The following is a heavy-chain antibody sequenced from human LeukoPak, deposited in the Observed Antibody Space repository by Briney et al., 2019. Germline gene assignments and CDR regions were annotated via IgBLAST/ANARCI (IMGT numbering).Heavy chain of an antibody. CDR3: PAKKRTVSTAYYYYYYYMDV. V-gene: IGHV4-59*01. J-gene: IGHJ6*03. CDR2: IYYSGST. CDR1: GGSISSYY. D-gene: IGHD4-17*01. Sequence: SETLSLTCTVSGGSISSYYWSWIRQPPGKGLEWIGYIYYSGSTNYNPSLKSRVTISVDTSKNQFSLKLSSVTAADTAIYYSPAKKRTVSTAYYYYYYYMDVWGKGTTVTVSS.